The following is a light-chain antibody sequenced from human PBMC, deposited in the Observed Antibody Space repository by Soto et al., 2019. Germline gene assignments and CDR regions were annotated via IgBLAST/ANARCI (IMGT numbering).Light chain of an antibody. Sequence: EIVLTQSPATLSLSPGERATLSCRASQSVSESLAWYQQKPGQAPRLLIYYISTRATGIPARFSGSGSGTDFTLPINSLQSEDSAVYYCQQHNQWPITFGQGTRLEIK. V-gene: IGKV3-11*01. CDR1: QSVSES. CDR3: QQHNQWPIT. CDR2: YIS. J-gene: IGKJ5*01.